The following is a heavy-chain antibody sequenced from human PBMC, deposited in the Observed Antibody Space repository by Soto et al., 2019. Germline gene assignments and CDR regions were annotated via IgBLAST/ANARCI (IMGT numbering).Heavy chain of an antibody. J-gene: IGHJ4*02. V-gene: IGHV3-74*01. CDR2: IYNDGSYT. CDR3: TRGPRPISTGTGAY. CDR1: GFIFKMYW. Sequence: GGSLRLSXAASGFIFKMYWMHWVRQTPGKGLVWISRIYNDGSYTDYADSVKGRFTISRDNVNDTLYLQMDNLRAEDSGLYYCTRGPRPISTGTGAYWGQGTQVTVSS. D-gene: IGHD3-10*01.